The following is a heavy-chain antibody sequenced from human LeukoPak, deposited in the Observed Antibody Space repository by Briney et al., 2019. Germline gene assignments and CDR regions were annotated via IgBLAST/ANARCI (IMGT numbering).Heavy chain of an antibody. Sequence: GGSLRLSCAASGFTFDDYAMHWVRHAPGKGLEWVSGISWNSGSIGYGGSVKGRFTISRDNAKNSLYLQMNSLRAEDTALYYCATSGYTYGLDYWGQGTLVTVSS. J-gene: IGHJ4*02. D-gene: IGHD5-18*01. CDR3: ATSGYTYGLDY. V-gene: IGHV3-9*01. CDR1: GFTFDDYA. CDR2: ISWNSGSI.